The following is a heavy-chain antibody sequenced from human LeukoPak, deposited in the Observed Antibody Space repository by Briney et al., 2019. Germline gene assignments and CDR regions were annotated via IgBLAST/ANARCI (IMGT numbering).Heavy chain of an antibody. D-gene: IGHD6-19*01. CDR3: ARYHSSGWHRGTDDAFDI. CDR1: GGSINNYY. Sequence: SETLSLTCTVSGGSINNYYWSWIRQPPGKGLEWIGYIYYSGSTKYNPSLKSRVTVSVDTSKNQFSLKLSSVTAADTAVYYCARYHSSGWHRGTDDAFDIWGQGTMVTVSS. CDR2: IYYSGST. V-gene: IGHV4-59*01. J-gene: IGHJ3*02.